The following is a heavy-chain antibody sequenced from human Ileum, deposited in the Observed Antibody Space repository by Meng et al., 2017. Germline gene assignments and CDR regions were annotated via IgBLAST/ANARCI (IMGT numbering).Heavy chain of an antibody. CDR2: IHYSGSR. Sequence: QVTLQESGPGPVRPSETLALPCNVSGGSVSSASSYWSWIRQPPGKGLEWIGLIHYSGSRNYNPSLKSRVTMSVDTSKNQVSLRLTSVTAADTAVYYCARFYGSGTFEVHDYWGQGTLVTVSS. V-gene: IGHV4-61*01. CDR1: GGSVSSASSY. D-gene: IGHD3-10*01. CDR3: ARFYGSGTFEVHDY. J-gene: IGHJ4*02.